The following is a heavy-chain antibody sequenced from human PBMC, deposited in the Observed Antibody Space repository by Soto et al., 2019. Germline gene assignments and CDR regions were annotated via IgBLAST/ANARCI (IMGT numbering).Heavy chain of an antibody. CDR3: ATGYYSSGWYGYYYYYGMDV. J-gene: IGHJ6*02. V-gene: IGHV3-23*01. CDR2: ILVDGRT. Sequence: PGGSLRLSCAASGFICSSYDMSWVRQAPGKGLEWVSTILVDGRTFYVDSVKGRFTISRDSSQNTVYLQMNSLRAEDTAVYYCATGYYSSGWYGYYYYYGMDVWGQGTTVTVSS. D-gene: IGHD6-19*01. CDR1: GFICSSYD.